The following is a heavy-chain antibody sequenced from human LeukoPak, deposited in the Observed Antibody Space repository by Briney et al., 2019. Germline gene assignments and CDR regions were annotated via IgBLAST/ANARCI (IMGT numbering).Heavy chain of an antibody. V-gene: IGHV3-30*04. J-gene: IGHJ4*02. Sequence: PGGSLRLSCAASGFTFSSYAMHWVRQAPGKGLEWVAVISCDGSNKYYADSVKGRFTISRDNSKNTLYLQMNSLRAEDTAVYYCARWDSLGSGVDCWGQGTLVTVSS. CDR2: ISCDGSNK. CDR1: GFTFSSYA. CDR3: ARWDSLGSGVDC. D-gene: IGHD3-10*01.